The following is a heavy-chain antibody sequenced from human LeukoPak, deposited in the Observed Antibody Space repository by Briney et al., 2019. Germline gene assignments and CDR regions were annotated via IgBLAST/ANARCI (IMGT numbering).Heavy chain of an antibody. Sequence: GGSLRLSCAASGFTFSAYSMIWVRQAPGKGLEWVSYSSTAGNTIHYTDSVKGRFTVSRDNAKNSLFLQMNSLRDEDTAVYYCARRGGGGRSDALDIWGQGTMVTVSS. CDR2: SSTAGNTI. J-gene: IGHJ3*02. CDR1: GFTFSAYS. CDR3: ARRGGGGRSDALDI. V-gene: IGHV3-48*02. D-gene: IGHD2-21*01.